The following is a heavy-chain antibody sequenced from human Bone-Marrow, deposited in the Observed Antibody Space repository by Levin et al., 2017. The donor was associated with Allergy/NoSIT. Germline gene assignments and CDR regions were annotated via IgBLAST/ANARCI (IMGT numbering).Heavy chain of an antibody. CDR2: VNPIFGTA. D-gene: IGHD1-1*01. J-gene: IGHJ4*02. CDR3: AREEGTTSASLAY. CDR1: GGTFGPYS. V-gene: IGHV1-69*13. Sequence: ASVKVSCKASGGTFGPYSIIWVRQAPGQGLEWMGGVNPIFGTADYAQKFQGTVTMTVDASTNTAFLELSSLRSEDTAVYYCAREEGTTSASLAYWGQGTLVTVSS.